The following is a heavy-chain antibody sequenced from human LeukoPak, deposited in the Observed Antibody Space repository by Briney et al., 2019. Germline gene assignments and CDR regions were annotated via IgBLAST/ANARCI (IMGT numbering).Heavy chain of an antibody. CDR3: AKDRSGRENYFDY. CDR1: GFTFSSYA. CDR2: ISGSGGST. J-gene: IGHJ4*02. D-gene: IGHD3-10*01. Sequence: GGSLRLSCAASGFTFSSYAMSWVRQAPGKGLEGVSAISGSGGSTYYADSVKGRFTISRDNSKNTLYLQMNSLRAEDTAVYYCAKDRSGRENYFDYWGQGTLVTVSS. V-gene: IGHV3-23*01.